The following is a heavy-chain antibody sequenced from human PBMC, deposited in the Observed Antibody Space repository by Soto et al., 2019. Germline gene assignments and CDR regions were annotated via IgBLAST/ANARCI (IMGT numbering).Heavy chain of an antibody. J-gene: IGHJ4*02. Sequence: VESLKISCEASGYSFTSYWIGWVRQMPGKGLEWMGIIYPGDSDTRYSPSFQGQVAMSVDKSISTAYLQWNSLKASDTAMYYCARHGGRLIAPAYWGQGTLVTVSS. CDR2: IYPGDSDT. D-gene: IGHD2-2*01. V-gene: IGHV5-51*01. CDR3: ARHGGRLIAPAY. CDR1: GYSFTSYW.